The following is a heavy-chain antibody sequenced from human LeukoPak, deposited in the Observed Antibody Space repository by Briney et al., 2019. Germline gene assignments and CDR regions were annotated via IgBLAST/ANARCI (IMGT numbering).Heavy chain of an antibody. V-gene: IGHV1-18*01. CDR1: GYTFSSYG. J-gene: IGHJ3*02. CDR2: VSTYNGDT. D-gene: IGHD1-7*01. Sequence: GASVRVSCKASGYTFSSYGISWVRQAPGQGLEWMGWVSTYNGDTNYAQKVKGRVTMNRETSTSTAYMELRSLRSDDTAVYYCARDWNYVNDDFDIWGQGTMVTVSS. CDR3: ARDWNYVNDDFDI.